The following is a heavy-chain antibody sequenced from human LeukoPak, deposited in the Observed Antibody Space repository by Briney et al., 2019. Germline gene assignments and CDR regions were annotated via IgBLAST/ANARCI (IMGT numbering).Heavy chain of an antibody. CDR1: GYTFTSYY. CDR3: ARDRSPSAGYCSGGSCYGLVDS. D-gene: IGHD2-15*01. Sequence: GASVKVSCKASGYTFTSYYMHWVRQAPGQGLEWMGIINPSGGSTSYAQKFHGRVTITRETSTRTLYMELSSLRSEDTAVYYCARDRSPSAGYCSGGSCYGLVDSWGQGNLVTVSS. CDR2: INPSGGST. J-gene: IGHJ4*02. V-gene: IGHV1-46*01.